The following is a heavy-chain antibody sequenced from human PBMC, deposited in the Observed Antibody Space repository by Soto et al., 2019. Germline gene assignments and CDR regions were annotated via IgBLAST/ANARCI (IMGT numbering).Heavy chain of an antibody. V-gene: IGHV4-39*07. CDR3: FRKYDSRGYNFDY. J-gene: IGHJ4*02. D-gene: IGHD3-22*01. CDR2: IYYGWST. Sequence: KPSETLSLTCIVSGGSISGSNFYWGWMRQPPEKGLEWVGSIYYGWSTHYNPSLESRVTISVDTSKNQFSLKLSSVTAADTAVYYCFRKYDSRGYNFDYWCQAILVTVS. CDR1: GGSISGSNFY.